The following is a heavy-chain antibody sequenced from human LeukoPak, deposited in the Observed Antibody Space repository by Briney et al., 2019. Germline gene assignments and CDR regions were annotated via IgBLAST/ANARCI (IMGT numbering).Heavy chain of an antibody. J-gene: IGHJ4*02. CDR1: GGSISSYY. CDR2: IYYSGST. D-gene: IGHD3-22*01. Sequence: PSETLSLTCTVSGGSISSYYWSWIWQPPGKGLEWIGYIYYSGSTNYNPFLKSRVTISVDTSKNQFSLKLSSVTAADTAVYYCARETMIVGIDYWGQGTLVTVSS. CDR3: ARETMIVGIDY. V-gene: IGHV4-59*01.